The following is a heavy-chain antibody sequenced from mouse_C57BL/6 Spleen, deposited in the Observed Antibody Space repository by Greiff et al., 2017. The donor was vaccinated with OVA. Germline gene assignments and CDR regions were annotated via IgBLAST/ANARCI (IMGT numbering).Heavy chain of an antibody. Sequence: DVQLVESGGGLVQPGGSMKLSCVASGFTFSNYWMHWVRQSPEKGLEWVAQIRLKSDNYASHYAESVKGRFTISRDDSKSSVYLQMNNLRAEDTGIYYCTYWYFDVWGTGTTVTVSS. CDR1: GFTFSNYW. J-gene: IGHJ1*03. CDR2: IRLKSDNYAS. V-gene: IGHV6-3*01. CDR3: TYWYFDV.